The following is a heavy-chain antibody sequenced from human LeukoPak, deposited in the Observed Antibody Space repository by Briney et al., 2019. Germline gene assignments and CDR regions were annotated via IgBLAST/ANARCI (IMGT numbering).Heavy chain of an antibody. D-gene: IGHD3-10*01. V-gene: IGHV3-48*03. CDR3: ARLDRRFGGTN. CDR2: ISSSSSSI. Sequence: GGSLRLSCAASGFTFSSHEMNWVRQAPGKGLEWVSSISSSSSSIYYADSVKGRFTISRDNAKNSLYLQMNSLRAEDTAVYYCARLDRRFGGTNWGQGTLVTVSS. CDR1: GFTFSSHE. J-gene: IGHJ4*02.